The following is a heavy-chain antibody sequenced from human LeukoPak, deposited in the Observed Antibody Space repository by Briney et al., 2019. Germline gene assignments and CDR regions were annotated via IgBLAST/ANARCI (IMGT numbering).Heavy chain of an antibody. J-gene: IGHJ4*02. CDR1: GDSISGHY. D-gene: IGHD3-10*01. V-gene: IGHV4-59*11. CDR3: ARAKMIRGITPFDY. CDR2: IFYSGST. Sequence: SETLSLTCTVSGDSISGHYWSWIRQPPGKGLEWIGYIFYSGSTNYSPSLKSRVTMSVDMARNQLSLRLSSVTAADTAVYYCARAKMIRGITPFDYWGQGTRVTVSS.